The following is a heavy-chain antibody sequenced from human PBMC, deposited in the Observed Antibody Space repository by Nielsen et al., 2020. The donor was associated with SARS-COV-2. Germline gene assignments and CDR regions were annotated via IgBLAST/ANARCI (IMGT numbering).Heavy chain of an antibody. J-gene: IGHJ5*02. Sequence: GGSLRLSCAASGFTFSDYYMSWIRQAPGKGLEWISFISPSSSFTNDADSVKGRFTISRDNANNSLYLQMNSLGADDTAVYYCARGGRIVGYNWFDRWGQGTLVTVSS. V-gene: IGHV3-11*05. CDR2: ISPSSSFT. CDR1: GFTFSDYY. D-gene: IGHD1-26*01. CDR3: ARGGRIVGYNWFDR.